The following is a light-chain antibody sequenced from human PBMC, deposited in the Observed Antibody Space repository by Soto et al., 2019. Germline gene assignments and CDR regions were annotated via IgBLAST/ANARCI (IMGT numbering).Light chain of an antibody. Sequence: DVMMTQRPLSLSVTPGQPASISCKSSQSLLHITGETFLFWYLQKPGQSPQLLIYEVSTRVSGVPDRFSGSGSGTDFTLEISRVETEDVGIYYCMQSNQRPPTFGQGTRLEIK. V-gene: IGKV2D-29*02. CDR2: EVS. CDR3: MQSNQRPPT. CDR1: QSLLHITGETF. J-gene: IGKJ5*01.